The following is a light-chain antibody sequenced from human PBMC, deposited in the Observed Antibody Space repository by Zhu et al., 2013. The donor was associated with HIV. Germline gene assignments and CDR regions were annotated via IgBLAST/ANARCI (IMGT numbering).Light chain of an antibody. J-gene: IGKJ2*01. Sequence: ENVLTQSPGTLSLSPGERATLSCRASQNVRNNFLAWYQQKPGQAPRLLISGASTRATGVPARFSGSGSGTEFTLTISSLQSEDFGVYYCQQYNNLYTFGQGTKLEIK. CDR2: GAS. CDR3: QQYNNLYT. CDR1: QNVRNN. V-gene: IGKV3-15*01.